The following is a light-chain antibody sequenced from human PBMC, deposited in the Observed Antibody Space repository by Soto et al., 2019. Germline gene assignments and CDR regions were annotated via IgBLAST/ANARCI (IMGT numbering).Light chain of an antibody. CDR3: QQYNSYPKT. CDR2: DAS. Sequence: AIQMTQSPSSLSASVGDRVTISCRASQGIGNALGWYQQKPGKAPKLLIYDASSLESGVPSRFSGSGAGTEFTLTISSLQPDDSATYYCQQYNSYPKTFGQGTKVDI. V-gene: IGKV1-13*02. CDR1: QGIGNA. J-gene: IGKJ1*01.